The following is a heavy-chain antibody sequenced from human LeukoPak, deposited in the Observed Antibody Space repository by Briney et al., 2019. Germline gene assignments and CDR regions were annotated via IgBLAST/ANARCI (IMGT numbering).Heavy chain of an antibody. J-gene: IGHJ4*02. CDR1: GYTFTGYY. CDR2: VNPNSGGT. V-gene: IGHV1-2*02. Sequence: ASVKVSCKASGYTFTGYYMHWVRQAPGQGLEWMGWVNPNSGGTNYAQKFQGRVTMTRDTSISTAYMELSRLRSDDTAVYYCARDLGIAVAGLGDYWGQGTLVTVSS. CDR3: ARDLGIAVAGLGDY. D-gene: IGHD6-19*01.